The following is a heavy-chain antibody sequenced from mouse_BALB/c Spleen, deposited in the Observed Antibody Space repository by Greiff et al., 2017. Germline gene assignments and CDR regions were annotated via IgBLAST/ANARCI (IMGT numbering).Heavy chain of an antibody. Sequence: VQLKESGGGLVQPGGSMKLSCAASGFTFSDSWMDWVRLSPEKGLEWVAEIRTKANNHAIYYAESVKGRFTISRDDSKSGVYLQMNSLRAEDTGVYYCTRPLISHFDFWGQGTTLTVSS. J-gene: IGHJ2*01. V-gene: IGHV6-6*01. D-gene: IGHD6-1*01. CDR3: TRPLISHFDF. CDR2: IRTKANNHAI. CDR1: GFTFSDSW.